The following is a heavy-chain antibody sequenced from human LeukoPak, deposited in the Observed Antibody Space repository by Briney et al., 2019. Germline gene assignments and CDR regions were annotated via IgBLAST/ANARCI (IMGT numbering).Heavy chain of an antibody. J-gene: IGHJ4*02. V-gene: IGHV3-66*01. CDR2: IFSGGSA. D-gene: IGHD5-24*01. CDR3: ARGNRYNIPYYFDY. CDR1: GFTFTVYA. Sequence: GGSLRLSCAASGFTFTVYAMNWVRQAPGKGLEWVSVIFSGGSAYYADSVKGRFTISRDNSKSTLYLQMNNLRDDDTAFYYCARGNRYNIPYYFDYWGQGILVTVSS.